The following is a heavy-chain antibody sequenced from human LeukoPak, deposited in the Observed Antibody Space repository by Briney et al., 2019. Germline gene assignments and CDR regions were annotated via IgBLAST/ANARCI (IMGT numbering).Heavy chain of an antibody. Sequence: PETLSLTCTVSGYSISSGYYWSWIRQPPGKGLEWIGEINHSGSTNYNPSLKSRVTISVDTSKNQFSLKLSSATAADTAVYYCARGGVEMATIVRCFDYWGQGTLVTVSS. D-gene: IGHD5-24*01. CDR3: ARGGVEMATIVRCFDY. CDR2: INHSGST. V-gene: IGHV4-38-2*02. CDR1: GYSISSGYY. J-gene: IGHJ4*02.